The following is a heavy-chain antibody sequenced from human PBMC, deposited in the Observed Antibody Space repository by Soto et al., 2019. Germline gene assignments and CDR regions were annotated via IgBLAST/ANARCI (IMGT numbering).Heavy chain of an antibody. CDR1: GFTFSSYS. D-gene: IGHD6-13*01. CDR2: ISSSSSYI. V-gene: IGHV3-21*01. CDR3: TRDASRDSSARGWFDP. Sequence: GGSLRLSCAASGFTFSSYSMNWVRQAPGKGLEWVSSISSSSSYIYYADSVKGRFTTSRDNAKNSLHLQMNSLRAEDTAVYYCTRDASRDSSARGWFDPWGPGT. J-gene: IGHJ5*02.